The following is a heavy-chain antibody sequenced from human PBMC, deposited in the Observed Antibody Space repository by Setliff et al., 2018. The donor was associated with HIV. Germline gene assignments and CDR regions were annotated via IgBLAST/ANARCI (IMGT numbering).Heavy chain of an antibody. CDR3: ARASSNTWGGELVY. J-gene: IGHJ4*02. D-gene: IGHD6-13*01. CDR2: VYNSGTT. Sequence: PSETLSLTCTVSGGSISSYFWSWIRQPPGKRLEWIGHVYNSGTTDYNPSLKSRVTISVDTSKNQFSLKLNSVTAADTAIYYYARASSNTWGGELVYWGQGTLVTVSS. CDR1: GGSISSYF. V-gene: IGHV4-59*01.